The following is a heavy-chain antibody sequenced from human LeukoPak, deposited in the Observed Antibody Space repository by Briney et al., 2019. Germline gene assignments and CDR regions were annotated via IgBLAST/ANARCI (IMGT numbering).Heavy chain of an antibody. CDR1: GGSISSNYY. CDR3: ARARGRYIDFLDY. CDR2: FFYSGST. Sequence: SETLSLTCTVSGGSISSNYYWGWIRQPPGKGLEWIVSFFYSGSTYYNPSLKSRVTISVDTSKNQFSLRLTSVTAADAAVYYCARARGRYIDFLDYWGQGTLITVSS. J-gene: IGHJ4*02. V-gene: IGHV4-39*02. D-gene: IGHD3-9*01.